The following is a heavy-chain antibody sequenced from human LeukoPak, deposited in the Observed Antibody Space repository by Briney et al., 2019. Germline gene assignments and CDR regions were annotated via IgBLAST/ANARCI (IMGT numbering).Heavy chain of an antibody. J-gene: IGHJ3*02. Sequence: SETLSLTCAVSGGSISSGSDYWSWIRQPAGKGLEWIGRIYTSGSTNSNPSLKSRVTISVATSKNQFSLKLSSVTAADTAVYYCARDVITDYDILTGYPDDAFDIWGQGTMVTVSS. D-gene: IGHD3-9*01. CDR1: GGSISSGSDY. CDR2: IYTSGST. V-gene: IGHV4-61*02. CDR3: ARDVITDYDILTGYPDDAFDI.